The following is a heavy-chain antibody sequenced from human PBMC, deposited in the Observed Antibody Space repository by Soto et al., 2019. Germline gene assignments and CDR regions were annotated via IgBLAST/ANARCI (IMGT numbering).Heavy chain of an antibody. J-gene: IGHJ3*02. CDR2: IIPILGIA. D-gene: IGHD2-2*01. V-gene: IGHV1-69*04. CDR3: ARDRISCSSTSCYKHDAFDI. Sequence: GASVKVSCKASGGTFSSYTISWVRQAPGQGLEWMGRIIPILGIANYAQKFQGRVTITADKSTSTAYMELSSLRSEDTAVYYCARDRISCSSTSCYKHDAFDIWGQGTMVTVS. CDR1: GGTFSSYT.